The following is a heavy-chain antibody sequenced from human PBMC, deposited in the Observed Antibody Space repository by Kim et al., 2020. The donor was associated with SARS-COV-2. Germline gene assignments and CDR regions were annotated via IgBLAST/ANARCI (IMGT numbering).Heavy chain of an antibody. CDR3: ARDLKRTQGGYHYYYGMDV. J-gene: IGHJ6*02. CDR2: INPSGGST. CDR1: GYTFTSYY. Sequence: ASVKVSCKASGYTFTSYYMHWVRQAPGQGLEWMGIINPSGGSTSYAQKFQGRVTMTRDTSTSTVYMELSSLRSEDTAVYYCARDLKRTQGGYHYYYGMDVWGQGTTVTVSS. D-gene: IGHD2-15*01. V-gene: IGHV1-46*01.